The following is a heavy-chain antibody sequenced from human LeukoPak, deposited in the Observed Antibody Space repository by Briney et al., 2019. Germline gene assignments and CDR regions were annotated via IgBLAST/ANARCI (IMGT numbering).Heavy chain of an antibody. CDR1: GFTFSGYP. V-gene: IGHV3-30-3*02. J-gene: IGHJ4*02. CDR3: AKDGGLWVSAHWGDS. Sequence: GGSLRLSCAASGFTFSGYPIHWVRQAPGKGLEWVAVISYDGSNKYYADSVKGRFTVSRDNSKNTLYLQMNSLRAEDTAVYYCAKDGGLWVSAHWGDSWGRGTLVTVSS. CDR2: ISYDGSNK. D-gene: IGHD7-27*01.